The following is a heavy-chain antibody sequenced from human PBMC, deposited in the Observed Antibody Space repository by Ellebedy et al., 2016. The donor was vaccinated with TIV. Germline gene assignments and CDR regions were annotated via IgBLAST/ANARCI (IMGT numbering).Heavy chain of an antibody. CDR3: ARLSRVYDSSGYNWFDP. V-gene: IGHV1-46*04. D-gene: IGHD3-22*01. Sequence: AASVKVSCKASGYTFTTYYMHWVRQAPGQGLEWMGIIHPSGGIATYAQKLQGRVTITRDTSARTAYMALSRLRSEDTAVYYCARLSRVYDSSGYNWFDPWGQGTLVTVSS. CDR1: GYTFTTYY. CDR2: IHPSGGIA. J-gene: IGHJ5*02.